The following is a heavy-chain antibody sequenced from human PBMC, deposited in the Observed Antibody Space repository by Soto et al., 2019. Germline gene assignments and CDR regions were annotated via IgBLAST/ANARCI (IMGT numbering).Heavy chain of an antibody. CDR2: ISSSSSTI. CDR3: ARVGVESYDFGSGDSPEDDAFDI. V-gene: IGHV3-48*01. CDR1: GFTFSSYS. D-gene: IGHD3-3*01. J-gene: IGHJ3*02. Sequence: EVQLVESGGGLVQPGGSLRLSCAASGFTFSSYSMNWVRQAPGEGLEWVSYISSSSSTIYYADSVKGRFTISRDNAKNWLYLQMTSLRAEDTAVYYCARVGVESYDFGSGDSPEDDAFDIWGQGIMVTVPS.